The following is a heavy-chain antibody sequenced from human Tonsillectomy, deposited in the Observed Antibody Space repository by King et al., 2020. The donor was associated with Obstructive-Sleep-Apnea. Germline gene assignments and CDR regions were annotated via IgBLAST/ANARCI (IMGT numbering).Heavy chain of an antibody. CDR2: IYYNGST. J-gene: IGHJ6*02. CDR1: GGSISSYY. CDR3: AGTAVWFGANYGMDV. D-gene: IGHD3-10*01. Sequence: QLQESGPGLVKPSETLSLSCTVSGGSISSYYWSWIRQPPGKGLEWIGYIYYNGSTNYNPSLKSRVTISVDTSKNQFSLKLSSVTAADTAVYYCAGTAVWFGANYGMDVWGQGTTVTVSS. V-gene: IGHV4-59*01.